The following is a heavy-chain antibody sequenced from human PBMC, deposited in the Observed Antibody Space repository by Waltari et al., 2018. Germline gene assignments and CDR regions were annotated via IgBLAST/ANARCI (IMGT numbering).Heavy chain of an antibody. V-gene: IGHV4-61*09. CDR1: GGSISSGSYY. CDR3: AREKVFDRGSFDY. D-gene: IGHD3-16*01. Sequence: QVQLQESGPGLVKPSQTLSLTCTVSGGSISSGSYYWSWIRQPAGKGLEWIGYIYTSGSTNYNPSLKSRVTISVDTSKNQFSLKLSSVTAADTAVYYCAREKVFDRGSFDYWGQGTLVTVSS. CDR2: IYTSGST. J-gene: IGHJ4*02.